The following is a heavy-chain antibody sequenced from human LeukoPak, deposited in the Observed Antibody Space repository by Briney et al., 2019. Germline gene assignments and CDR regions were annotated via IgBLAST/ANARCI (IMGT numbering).Heavy chain of an antibody. J-gene: IGHJ4*02. Sequence: TRGSPRLSCAASGFTFSSYGMHWVRQAPGKGLEWVALIWYDGTNTYYGESVKGRFTISRDNSKNTLYLQMNSLRAEDTAVYYCARDRGGHFDYWGQDSRVSVSS. CDR1: GFTFSSYG. CDR2: IWYDGTNT. V-gene: IGHV3-33*08. D-gene: IGHD3-10*01. CDR3: ARDRGGHFDY.